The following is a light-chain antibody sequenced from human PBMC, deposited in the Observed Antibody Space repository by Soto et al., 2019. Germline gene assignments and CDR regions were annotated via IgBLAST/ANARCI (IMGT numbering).Light chain of an antibody. CDR2: DAS. V-gene: IGKV1-5*01. Sequence: DIQMTQSPSTLSASVGERVTITCRASQSISSWLAWYQQKPGKAPKLLIYDASSLECGVPSRFSGSGSGTEFTLTISSLQPDDFATYYCQQYNSYSPTFGQGAKVEIK. CDR3: QQYNSYSPT. J-gene: IGKJ1*01. CDR1: QSISSW.